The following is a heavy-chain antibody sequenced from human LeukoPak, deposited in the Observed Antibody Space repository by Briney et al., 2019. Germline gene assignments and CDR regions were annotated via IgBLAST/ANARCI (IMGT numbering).Heavy chain of an antibody. CDR3: ASPYSGSYYYYGMDV. CDR1: GGTFSSYA. V-gene: IGHV1-69*13. CDR2: IIPIFGTA. Sequence: SVKVSCKASGGTFSSYAISWVRQAPGQGLEWMGGIIPIFGTANYAQKFQGRVTITADESTSTAYMELSSLRSEDTAVYYCASPYSGSYYYYGMDVWGQGTTVTVSS. D-gene: IGHD1-26*01. J-gene: IGHJ6*02.